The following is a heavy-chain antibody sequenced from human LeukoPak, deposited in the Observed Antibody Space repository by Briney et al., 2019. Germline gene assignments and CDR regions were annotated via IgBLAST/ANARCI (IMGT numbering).Heavy chain of an antibody. V-gene: IGHV1-69*13. D-gene: IGHD3-10*01. CDR2: IIPIFGTA. CDR1: GGTFSSYA. Sequence: GASVKVSCKASGGTFSSYAISWVRQAPGQGLEWMGGIIPIFGTANYAQKFQGRVTITADESTSTAYMGLSSLRSEDTAVYYCARGGYYGLGNDFRFDPWGQGTLVTVSS. J-gene: IGHJ5*02. CDR3: ARGGYYGLGNDFRFDP.